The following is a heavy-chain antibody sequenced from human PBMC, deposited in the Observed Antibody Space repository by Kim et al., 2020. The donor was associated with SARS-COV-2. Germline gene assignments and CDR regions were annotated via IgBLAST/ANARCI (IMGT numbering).Heavy chain of an antibody. V-gene: IGHV1-18*04. CDR3: ARGAYYDYVWGSYRYSNYYYYYGMDV. J-gene: IGHJ6*02. CDR2: ISAYNGNT. CDR1: GYTFTSYG. Sequence: ASVKVSCKASGYTFTSYGISWVRQAPGQGLEWMGWISAYNGNTNYAQKLQGRVTMTTDTSTSTAYMELRSLRSDDTAVYYCARGAYYDYVWGSYRYSNYYYYYGMDVWGQGTTVTVSS. D-gene: IGHD3-16*02.